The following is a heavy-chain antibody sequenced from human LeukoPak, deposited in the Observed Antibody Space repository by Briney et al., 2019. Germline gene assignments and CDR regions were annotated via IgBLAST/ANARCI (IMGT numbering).Heavy chain of an antibody. CDR1: GYSFSYFG. J-gene: IGHJ4*02. D-gene: IGHD6-25*01. V-gene: IGHV1-18*01. CDR2: ISGYSGNT. CDR3: ARGLDAAAGLANFDY. Sequence: ASVKVSCKASGYSFSYFGINWVRQAPGQGLEWMGWISGYSGNTNYAQKSEGRLTLTTDTATSTVYMELRNLRSDDTAVYYCARGLDAAAGLANFDYWGQGTLVTVSS.